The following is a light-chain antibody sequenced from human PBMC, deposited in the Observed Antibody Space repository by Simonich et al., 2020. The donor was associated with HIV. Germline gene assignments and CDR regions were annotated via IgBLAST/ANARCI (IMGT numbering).Light chain of an antibody. V-gene: IGKV3-15*01. CDR1: QRVSRN. CDR2: GAS. CDR3: QQYNDWPT. Sequence: EVVLTQSPVTLSVSPGEIATLPCRASQRVSRNLAWYQQKPVHAPRLVISGASTRATGIPARFSGSGSGTEFTLTISSLQSEDFALYYCQQYNDWPTFGGGTKVEIK. J-gene: IGKJ4*01.